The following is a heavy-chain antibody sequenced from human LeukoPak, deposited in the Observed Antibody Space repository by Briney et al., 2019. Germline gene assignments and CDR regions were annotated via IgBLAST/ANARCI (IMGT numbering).Heavy chain of an antibody. CDR2: ISRTTSST. Sequence: AGGSLRLSCAASGFTFSTYSMNWVRQAPGKGLEWVSYISRTTSSTYYADSVKGRFTISRDNAKNSLFLEMNSLRDEDTAVYYCARGGGCPDYWGQGSLVTVSS. J-gene: IGHJ4*02. CDR1: GFTFSTYS. D-gene: IGHD2-15*01. V-gene: IGHV3-48*02. CDR3: ARGGGCPDY.